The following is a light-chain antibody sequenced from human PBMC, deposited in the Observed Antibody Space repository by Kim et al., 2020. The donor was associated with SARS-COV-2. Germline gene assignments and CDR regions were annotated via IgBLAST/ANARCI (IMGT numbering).Light chain of an antibody. V-gene: IGLV2-23*01. CDR1: SSDVGSYNL. Sequence: GQSITISCTRTSSDVGSYNLVSWYQHHPGKAPQLLIYEGSKRPSGVYVRFSGSKSGNTDSLTISGLQAEDEADYYCCSYILTNTLVFGRGAQLTVL. CDR3: CSYILTNTLV. CDR2: EGS. J-gene: IGLJ2*01.